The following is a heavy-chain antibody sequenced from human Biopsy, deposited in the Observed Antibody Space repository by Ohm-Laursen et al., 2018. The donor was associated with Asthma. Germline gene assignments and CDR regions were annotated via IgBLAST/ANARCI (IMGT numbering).Heavy chain of an antibody. CDR1: GGTFNTYV. CDR2: INSVFGTT. Sequence: SSVKVSCKSLGGTFNTYVIGWVRQAPGQGLEWTGGINSVFGTTTYPQKFQDRVTITADDSTSTVYMELSSLRSEDTAVYYCARKAGSCISRTCYSLDFWGQGTLVTVSS. V-gene: IGHV1-69*01. CDR3: ARKAGSCISRTCYSLDF. D-gene: IGHD2-2*01. J-gene: IGHJ4*02.